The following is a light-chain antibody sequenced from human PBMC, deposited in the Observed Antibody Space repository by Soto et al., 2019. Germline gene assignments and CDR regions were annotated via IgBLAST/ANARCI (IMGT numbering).Light chain of an antibody. V-gene: IGKV3D-20*01. Sequence: EMELMQYPATLSFSAGESATVSCGASQSVSSNYLAWYQQKPRLAPRLLIYDASSRATVIPDRFSGSGSGTDFTPTISRLEPEDFAVYYCQQYGNSPQTFGQGTKVDIK. CDR2: DAS. CDR3: QQYGNSPQT. CDR1: QSVSSNY. J-gene: IGKJ1*01.